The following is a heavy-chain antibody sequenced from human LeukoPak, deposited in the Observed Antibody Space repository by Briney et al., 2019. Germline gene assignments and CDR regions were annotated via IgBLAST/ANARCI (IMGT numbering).Heavy chain of an antibody. CDR3: ARGLRAVAGTSEY. CDR2: ISGYNGNT. V-gene: IGHV1-18*01. CDR1: QYSFSDYA. J-gene: IGHJ4*02. D-gene: IGHD6-19*01. Sequence: GASVKVSCKASQYSFSDYAIHWVRQAPGRGLEWMGWISGYNGNTKYAQKFQGRVSMTTDTSTSTVYMELRSLTSDDTAVYYCARGLRAVAGTSEYWGQGTQVTVSS.